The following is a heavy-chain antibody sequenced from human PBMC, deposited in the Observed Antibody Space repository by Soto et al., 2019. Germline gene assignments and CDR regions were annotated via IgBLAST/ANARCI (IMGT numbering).Heavy chain of an antibody. V-gene: IGHV1-69*12. Sequence: QVQLVQSGAEVKKPGSSVKVSCKASGGTFSSYAISWVRQAPGQGLEWMGGIIPIFGTANYAQKFQGRVTITADESTSTASMELSSLRSENTGIYYCARSYVGYGSGGSCYPPVDYWGQGTLVTVSS. CDR3: ARSYVGYGSGGSCYPPVDY. CDR2: IIPIFGTA. CDR1: GGTFSSYA. D-gene: IGHD2-15*01. J-gene: IGHJ4*02.